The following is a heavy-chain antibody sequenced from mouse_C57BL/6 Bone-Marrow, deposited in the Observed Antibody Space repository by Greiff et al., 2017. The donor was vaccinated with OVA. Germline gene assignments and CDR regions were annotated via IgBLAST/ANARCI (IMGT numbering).Heavy chain of an antibody. CDR2: IDPSDSYT. D-gene: IGHD2-3*01. Sequence: QVHVKQPGAELVMPGASVKLSCKASGYTFTSYWMHWVKQRPGQGLEWIGEIDPSDSYTNYNQKFKGKSTLTVDKSSSTAYMQLSSLTSEDSAVYYCARWGGYYPLAYWGQGTLVTVSA. CDR3: ARWGGYYPLAY. J-gene: IGHJ3*01. V-gene: IGHV1-69*01. CDR1: GYTFTSYW.